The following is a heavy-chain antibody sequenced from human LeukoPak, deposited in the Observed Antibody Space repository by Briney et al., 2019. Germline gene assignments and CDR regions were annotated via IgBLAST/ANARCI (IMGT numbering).Heavy chain of an antibody. Sequence: PSETLSLTCAVYGGSFSGYYWSWIRQPPGKGLEWIGEINHSGSTNYNPSLKSRVTISVDASKNQFSLKLSSVTAADTAVYYCAGSIVARLDYWGQGTLVTVSS. CDR1: GGSFSGYY. J-gene: IGHJ4*02. V-gene: IGHV4-34*01. CDR3: AGSIVARLDY. D-gene: IGHD6-6*01. CDR2: INHSGST.